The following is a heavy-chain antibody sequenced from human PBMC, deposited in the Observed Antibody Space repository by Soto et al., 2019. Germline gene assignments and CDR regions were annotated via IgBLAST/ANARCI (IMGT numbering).Heavy chain of an antibody. J-gene: IGHJ4*02. CDR3: ARVFDYGAYDY. D-gene: IGHD4-17*01. Sequence: QVQLVQSGAEVKKPGASVKVSCKASGYTFTSYAMHCVRHAPGQRLEWMGWINAGNGNTKYSQKFQGRVTITRDTSARTAYMELSILRSADTAVYYCARVFDYGAYDYWGQGTLVTVSS. V-gene: IGHV1-3*01. CDR1: GYTFTSYA. CDR2: INAGNGNT.